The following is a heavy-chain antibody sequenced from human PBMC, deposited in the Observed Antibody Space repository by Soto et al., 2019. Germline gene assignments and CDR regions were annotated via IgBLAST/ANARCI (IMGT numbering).Heavy chain of an antibody. CDR2: IYSGGST. Sequence: EVQLVESGGGLIQPGGSLRLSCAASGFTVTNKYMTWVRQAPGKGLEWVSVIYSGGSTSYADSVKGRFTISRDNSKNILYLQMHSLRAEDTAVYYCARVDYGDYGWYFDLWGRGTLVTVSS. CDR1: GFTVTNKY. CDR3: ARVDYGDYGWYFDL. J-gene: IGHJ2*01. D-gene: IGHD4-17*01. V-gene: IGHV3-53*01.